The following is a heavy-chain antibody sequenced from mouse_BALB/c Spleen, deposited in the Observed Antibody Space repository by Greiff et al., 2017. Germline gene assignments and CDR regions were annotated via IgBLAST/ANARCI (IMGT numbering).Heavy chain of an antibody. CDR1: GFTFSSYT. D-gene: IGHD2-2*01. CDR2: ISSGGSYT. V-gene: IGHV5-6-4*01. Sequence: DVMLVESGGGLVKPGGSLKLSCAASGFTFSSYTMSWVRQTPEKRLEWVATISSGGSYTYYPDSVKGRFTISRDNAKNTLYLQMSSLKSEDTAMYYCTRDEGSYGYDRSFDYWGQGTTLTVSS. J-gene: IGHJ2*01. CDR3: TRDEGSYGYDRSFDY.